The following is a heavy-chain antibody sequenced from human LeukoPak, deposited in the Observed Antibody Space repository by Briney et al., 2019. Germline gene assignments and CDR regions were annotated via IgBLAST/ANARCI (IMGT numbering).Heavy chain of an antibody. Sequence: SVKVSCKASGGTFSSYAISWVRQAPGQGLEWMGRIIPILGIANYAQKFQGRVTITADKSASTAYMELSSLRSEDTAVYYCASLAAIGDVDYWGQGTLVTVSS. J-gene: IGHJ4*02. CDR2: IIPILGIA. CDR3: ASLAAIGDVDY. CDR1: GGTFSSYA. D-gene: IGHD2-15*01. V-gene: IGHV1-69*04.